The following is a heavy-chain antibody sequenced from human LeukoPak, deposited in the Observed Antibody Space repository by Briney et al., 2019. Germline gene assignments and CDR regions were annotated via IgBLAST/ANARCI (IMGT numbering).Heavy chain of an antibody. CDR1: GFTFGNFG. V-gene: IGHV3-23*01. CDR2: ITGSSTWT. J-gene: IGHJ2*01. D-gene: IGHD2-21*02. Sequence: GGSLRLSCEAAGFTFGNFGMTWVRQAPGKGLQWVSGITGSSTWTYYAASVKGRFTVSRDNSQNTLHLQMNSLRADDTAVYYCASELVSSVTGYFDLWGRGTLVTVSS. CDR3: ASELVSSVTGYFDL.